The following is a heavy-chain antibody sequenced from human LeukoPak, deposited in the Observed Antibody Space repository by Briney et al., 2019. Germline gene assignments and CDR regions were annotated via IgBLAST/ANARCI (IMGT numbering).Heavy chain of an antibody. D-gene: IGHD6-13*01. Sequence: RPSETLSLTCTVSGGSVSSGSYYWSWIRQPPGKGLEWIGYIYYSGSTNYNPTLKSRVTISVDTSKNQLSLKLSSVTAADTAVYYCARDGTYSSSWTHYYYYMDVWGEGTTVAVSS. CDR2: IYYSGST. CDR3: ARDGTYSSSWTHYYYYMDV. J-gene: IGHJ6*03. V-gene: IGHV4-61*01. CDR1: GGSVSSGSYY.